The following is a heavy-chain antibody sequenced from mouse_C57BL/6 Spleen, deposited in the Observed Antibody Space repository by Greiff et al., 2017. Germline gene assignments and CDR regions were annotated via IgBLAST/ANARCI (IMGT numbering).Heavy chain of an antibody. Sequence: QVQLQQPGTELVKPGASVKLSCTASGYTFTSYWMHWVRQTPGQGLEWIGNINPSNGGTNYNETFKSKATLTVDKSSSTVYMQLTSLTSESSAVDYMARGGYGYDDYFDYWGQGTTLTVSS. CDR2: INPSNGGT. CDR1: GYTFTSYW. V-gene: IGHV1-53*01. J-gene: IGHJ2*01. D-gene: IGHD2-3*01. CDR3: ARGGYGYDDYFDY.